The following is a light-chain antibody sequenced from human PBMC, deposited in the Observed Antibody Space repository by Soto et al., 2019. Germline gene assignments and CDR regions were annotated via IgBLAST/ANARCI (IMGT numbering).Light chain of an antibody. CDR3: QRKWT. Sequence: EIVMTQSPATLSVSPGESATLSCRASQSISGNVAWYQQRPGQAPRLLIYDASTRATGIPARFTGSGSGTAFALTIRSLQSEDFAVYYCQRKWTFGQGTKVEFK. J-gene: IGKJ1*01. V-gene: IGKV3-15*01. CDR2: DAS. CDR1: QSISGN.